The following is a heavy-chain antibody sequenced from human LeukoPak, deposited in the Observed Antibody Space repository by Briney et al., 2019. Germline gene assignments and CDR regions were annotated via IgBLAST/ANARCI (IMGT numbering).Heavy chain of an antibody. J-gene: IGHJ4*02. CDR1: GFTFSRSW. D-gene: IGHD3/OR15-3a*01. Sequence: PGGSLRLSCAASGFTFSRSWMHWVRQAPGKGLVWVSRSNNDGSTTNYADSVKGRFTISRDNAKNTLYLQMNSLRGEDTAVYYCARRADFWALPEHTYSFDYWGQGALVTVSS. CDR3: ARRADFWALPEHTYSFDY. V-gene: IGHV3-74*01. CDR2: SNNDGSTT.